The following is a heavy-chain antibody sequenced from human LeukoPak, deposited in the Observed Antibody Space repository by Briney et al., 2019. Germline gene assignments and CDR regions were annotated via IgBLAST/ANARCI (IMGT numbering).Heavy chain of an antibody. V-gene: IGHV4-34*01. CDR3: ARVIAAAGMLGSFYYYGMDV. J-gene: IGHJ6*02. CDR2: INHSGGT. D-gene: IGHD6-13*01. Sequence: SETLSLTCTVSGGSISSYYWSWIRQPPGKGLEWIGEINHSGGTNYNPSLKSRVTISVDTSKNQFSLKLSSVTAADTAVYYCARVIAAAGMLGSFYYYGMDVWGQGTTVTVSS. CDR1: GGSISSYY.